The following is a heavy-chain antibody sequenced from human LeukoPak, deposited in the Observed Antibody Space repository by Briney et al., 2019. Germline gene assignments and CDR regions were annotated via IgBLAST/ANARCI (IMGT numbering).Heavy chain of an antibody. CDR3: ATFDYFGSGGLFDC. V-gene: IGHV3-7*01. CDR1: EFTFSRYW. J-gene: IGHJ4*02. D-gene: IGHD3-10*01. CDR2: INQDGSED. Sequence: PGGSLRLSCAVSEFTFSRYWMSWVRQAPGKGLEWVANINQDGSEDAYVDSVKGRFTISRDNARNPLYLRMNSLRAEDTAVYYCATFDYFGSGGLFDCWGQGTLVTVSS.